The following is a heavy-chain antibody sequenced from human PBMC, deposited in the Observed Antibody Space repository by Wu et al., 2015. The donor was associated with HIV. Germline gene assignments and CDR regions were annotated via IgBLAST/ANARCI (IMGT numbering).Heavy chain of an antibody. D-gene: IGHD4-17*01. Sequence: QVQLVQSGAEVKKPGSSVKVSCKASGSTFSTYAVGWVRQAPGQGLEWMGGIIPIFGTTNYAQNFQGRVTITADESTSTAYMELSSLISDDTAVYYCARGGTVTTDAFDIWGQGTMVTVSS. V-gene: IGHV1-69*12. CDR1: GSTFSTYA. J-gene: IGHJ3*02. CDR2: IIPIFGTT. CDR3: ARGGTVTTDAFDI.